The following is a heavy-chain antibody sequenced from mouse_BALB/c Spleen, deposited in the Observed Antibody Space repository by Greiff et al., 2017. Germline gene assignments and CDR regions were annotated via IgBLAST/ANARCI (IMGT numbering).Heavy chain of an antibody. D-gene: IGHD2-2*01. J-gene: IGHJ2*01. CDR1: GFTFSSYT. V-gene: IGHV5-12-2*01. CDR2: ISNGGGST. Sequence: EVMLVESGGGLVQPGGSLKLSCAASGFTFSSYTMSWVRQTPEKRLEWVAFISNGGGSTYYPDTVKGRFTISRDNAKNTLYLQMSSLKSEDTAMHYCARSPYGYYYFDYWGQGTTLTVSS. CDR3: ARSPYGYYYFDY.